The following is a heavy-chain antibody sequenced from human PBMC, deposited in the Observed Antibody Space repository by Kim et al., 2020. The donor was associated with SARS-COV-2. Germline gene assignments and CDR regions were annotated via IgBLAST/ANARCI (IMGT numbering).Heavy chain of an antibody. J-gene: IGHJ4*02. V-gene: IGHV3-23*01. Sequence: EPVKGRFTITRENSKNTLYLQMNSLRAEDTAVYYCAKDHSSNWYEKAFDSWGQGTLVTVSS. CDR3: AKDHSSNWYEKAFDS. D-gene: IGHD6-13*01.